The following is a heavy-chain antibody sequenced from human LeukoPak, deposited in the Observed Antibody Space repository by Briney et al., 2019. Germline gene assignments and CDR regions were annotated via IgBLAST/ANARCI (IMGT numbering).Heavy chain of an antibody. Sequence: SVKVSCKASGGTFSSYAISWVRQAPGQGRAWVGSIIPIFGIANYAQKFQGRVTITADKSTSTAYMELSSLRSEDTAVYYCARVRGGGPDAFDIWGQGKMVTVSS. CDR1: GGTFSSYA. D-gene: IGHD2-15*01. J-gene: IGHJ3*02. CDR2: IIPIFGIA. V-gene: IGHV1-69*04. CDR3: ARVRGGGPDAFDI.